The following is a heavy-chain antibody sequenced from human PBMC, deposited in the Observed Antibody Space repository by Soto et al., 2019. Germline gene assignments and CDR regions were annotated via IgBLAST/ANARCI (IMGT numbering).Heavy chain of an antibody. D-gene: IGHD2-2*01. CDR1: GGSFSGYY. Sequence: PSETLSLTCAVYGGSFSGYYWSWIRQPPGKGLELIGEINHSGSTNYNPSLKSRVTISVDTSKNQFSLKLSSVTAADTAVYYCARGLSVVVVPAALEKANWFDPWGQGTLVTVS. V-gene: IGHV4-34*01. J-gene: IGHJ5*02. CDR2: INHSGST. CDR3: ARGLSVVVVPAALEKANWFDP.